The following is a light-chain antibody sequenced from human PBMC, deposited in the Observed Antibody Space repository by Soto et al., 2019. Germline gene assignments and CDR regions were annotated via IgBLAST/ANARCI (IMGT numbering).Light chain of an antibody. Sequence: DIQMTQSPSTLSASVGDRVTITCRASQSISSWLAWYHQKPGKAPNLLIYKASSLESGVPSRFSGSGSGTEFTLTISSLQPDDFATYYCQQYDSYSSWTFGQGTKVAIK. CDR1: QSISSW. CDR2: KAS. CDR3: QQYDSYSSWT. V-gene: IGKV1-5*03. J-gene: IGKJ1*01.